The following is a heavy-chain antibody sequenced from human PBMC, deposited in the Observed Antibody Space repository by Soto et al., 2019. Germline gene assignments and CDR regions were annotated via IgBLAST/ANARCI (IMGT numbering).Heavy chain of an antibody. D-gene: IGHD3-22*01. CDR3: ARDGRNYYDSSGYSQPFDY. Sequence: GSLRLSCAASGFTFSSYEMNWVRQAPGKGLEWVSYISSSGSTIYYADSVKGRFTISRDNAKNSLYLQMNSLRAEDTAVYYCARDGRNYYDSSGYSQPFDYWGQGTLVTVSS. J-gene: IGHJ4*02. CDR2: ISSSGSTI. V-gene: IGHV3-48*03. CDR1: GFTFSSYE.